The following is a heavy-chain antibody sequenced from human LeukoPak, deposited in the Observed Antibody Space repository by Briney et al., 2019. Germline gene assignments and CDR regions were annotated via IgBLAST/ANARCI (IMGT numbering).Heavy chain of an antibody. CDR1: GFSFSNSW. Sequence: GGSLRLSCAASGFSFSNSWMHWVRQAPGKGLVWVSRINSDGTTTYYADSVKGRFTISRDNAKNTLFLQMNSLRPEDTALYYCANDPYFANVWTGYPHYWGQGTLVTVSS. CDR2: INSDGTTT. CDR3: ANDPYFANVWTGYPHY. V-gene: IGHV3-74*01. J-gene: IGHJ4*02. D-gene: IGHD3/OR15-3a*01.